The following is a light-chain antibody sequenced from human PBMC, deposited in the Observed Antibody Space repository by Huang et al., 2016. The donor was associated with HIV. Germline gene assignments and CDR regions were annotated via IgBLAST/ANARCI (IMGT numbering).Light chain of an antibody. V-gene: IGKV3-11*01. CDR3: QQRSNWPPLT. CDR2: DAS. CDR1: QSVSSD. Sequence: EIVLTQSPATLSLSPGERATISGRASQSVSSDLAWYQHKPGQAPRLLIYDASNRATGIPARFSGSGSGTDFTLTISSLEPEDFAVYYCQQRSNWPPLTFGGGTQVEIK. J-gene: IGKJ4*01.